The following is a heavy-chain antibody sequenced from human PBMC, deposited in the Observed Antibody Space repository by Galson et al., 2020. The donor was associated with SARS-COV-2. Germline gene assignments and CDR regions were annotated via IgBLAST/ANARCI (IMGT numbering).Heavy chain of an antibody. J-gene: IGHJ4*02. D-gene: IGHD1-26*01. CDR3: ARVGSESYLYYFDY. V-gene: IGHV3-30*04. CDR2: ISYDGSNK. CDR1: GFTFSSYA. Sequence: GGSLRLSCAASGFTFSSYAMHWVRQAPGKGLEWVAVISYDGSNKYYADSVKGRFTISRDNSKNTLYLQMNSLRAEDTAVYYCARVGSESYLYYFDYWGQGTLVTVSS.